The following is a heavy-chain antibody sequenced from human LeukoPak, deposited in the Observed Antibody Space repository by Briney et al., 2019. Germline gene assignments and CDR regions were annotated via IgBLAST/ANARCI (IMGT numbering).Heavy chain of an antibody. J-gene: IGHJ4*02. CDR2: ISNSGDTI. D-gene: IGHD2-2*01. V-gene: IGHV3-11*04. CDR3: ARVYCSSTSCSTFDY. CDR1: GFTFTDYY. Sequence: GGSLRLSCAASGFTFTDYYMTWIRQAPGKGLEWLSYISNSGDTIYYADSVKGRFSISRDNVKKSLYLQMNSLRAEDTAVYYCARVYCSSTSCSTFDYWGQGTLVTVSS.